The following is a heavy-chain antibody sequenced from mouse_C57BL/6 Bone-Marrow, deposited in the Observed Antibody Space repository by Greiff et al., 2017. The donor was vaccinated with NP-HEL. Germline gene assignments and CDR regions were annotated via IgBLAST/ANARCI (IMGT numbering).Heavy chain of an antibody. D-gene: IGHD2-1*01. V-gene: IGHV1-47*01. CDR1: GYTFTTYP. Sequence: VKLMESGAELVKPGASVKMSCKASGYTFTTYPIEWVKQNHGKSLEWIGNFHPYNDDTEYNEKFKNKATLTVEKSSSTVYFELSRLTSDDSSVYYCARGGNYWYYFDYWGQGTTLTVSS. CDR3: ARGGNYWYYFDY. J-gene: IGHJ2*01. CDR2: FHPYNDDT.